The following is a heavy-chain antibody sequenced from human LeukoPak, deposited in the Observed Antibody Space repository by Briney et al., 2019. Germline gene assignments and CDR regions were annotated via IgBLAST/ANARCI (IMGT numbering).Heavy chain of an antibody. J-gene: IGHJ4*02. CDR1: GFAVSSNY. Sequence: GGSLRLSCAASGFAVSSNYMSWVRQAPGKGLEWVSVIYGGGSTYYADSVKGRFTISRDNSKNTLYLQMNSLRAEDTAVYYCAKGKKEGGFDYWGQGTLVTVSS. CDR2: IYGGGST. CDR3: AKGKKEGGFDY. D-gene: IGHD1-26*01. V-gene: IGHV3-53*01.